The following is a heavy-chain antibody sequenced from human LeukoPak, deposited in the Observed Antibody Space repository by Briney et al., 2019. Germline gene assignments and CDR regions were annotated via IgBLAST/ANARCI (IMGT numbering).Heavy chain of an antibody. Sequence: PGGSLRLSCAASGFTVSSNYMSWVRQAPGKGLEWVSVIYSGGSTYYADSVKGRFTISRDNSKNTLYLQMNSLRAEDTAVYYCARPRAYYYDSSGYYPGDYWGQGTLVTVSS. D-gene: IGHD3-22*01. CDR3: ARPRAYYYDSSGYYPGDY. V-gene: IGHV3-66*04. CDR2: IYSGGST. J-gene: IGHJ4*02. CDR1: GFTVSSNY.